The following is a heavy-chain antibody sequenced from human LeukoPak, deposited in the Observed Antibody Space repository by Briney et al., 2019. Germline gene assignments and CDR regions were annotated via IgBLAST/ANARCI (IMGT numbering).Heavy chain of an antibody. CDR2: VYYTGST. CDR1: GRSISSSNSY. V-gene: IGHV4-39*01. D-gene: IGHD3-3*01. Sequence: PSETLSLTCAVSGRSISSSNSYWGWIRQAPGEGLEWIGSVYYTGSTSYNPSLERRLTISVDTSTAQFSLKLNSVTAADTAVYYCARSITIFGVARSWGQGTLVTVSS. CDR3: ARSITIFGVARS. J-gene: IGHJ5*02.